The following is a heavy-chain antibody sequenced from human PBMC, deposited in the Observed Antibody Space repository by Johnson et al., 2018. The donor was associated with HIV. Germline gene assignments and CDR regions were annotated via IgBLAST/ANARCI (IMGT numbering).Heavy chain of an antibody. Sequence: VQLVESGGRVVRPGGSLRLSCAASGFTFEDYGMSWVREAPGKGLEWVSGINWNGGSTGYVDSVKGRFTISRDNAKNSLYLQMNSLRAEDTALYYCARVGTAAGFDAFDIWGQGTMVTVSS. V-gene: IGHV3-20*04. CDR3: ARVGTAAGFDAFDI. CDR2: INWNGGST. J-gene: IGHJ3*02. CDR1: GFTFEDYG. D-gene: IGHD6-13*01.